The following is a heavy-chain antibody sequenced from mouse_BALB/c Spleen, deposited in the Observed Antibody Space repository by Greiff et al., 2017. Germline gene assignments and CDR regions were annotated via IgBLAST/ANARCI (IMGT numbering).Heavy chain of an antibody. Sequence: EVQLVESGPGLVKPSQSLSLTCSVTGYSITSGYYWNWIRQFPGNKLEWMGYISYDGSNNYNPSLKNRISITRDTSKNQFFLKLNSVTTEDTATYYCARGGMITPFDYWGQGTTLTVSS. CDR3: ARGGMITPFDY. V-gene: IGHV3-6*02. CDR2: ISYDGSN. D-gene: IGHD2-4*01. CDR1: GYSITSGYY. J-gene: IGHJ2*01.